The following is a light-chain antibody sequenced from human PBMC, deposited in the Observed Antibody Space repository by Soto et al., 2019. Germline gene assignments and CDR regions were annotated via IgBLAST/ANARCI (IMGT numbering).Light chain of an antibody. Sequence: EIVLTQSPGTLSLSPGERATLSCRASQSVNSNLAWYQQKPGQAPRLLIYGASTRATGIPASFIGNGSGTEFTLTASSLQPEDFAVYHCQQYNNWPFTFGPGTKVDIK. CDR1: QSVNSN. CDR2: GAS. V-gene: IGKV3-15*01. J-gene: IGKJ3*01. CDR3: QQYNNWPFT.